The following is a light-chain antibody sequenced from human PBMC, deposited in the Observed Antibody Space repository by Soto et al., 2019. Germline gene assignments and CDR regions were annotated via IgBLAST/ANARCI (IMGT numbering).Light chain of an antibody. J-gene: IGKJ1*01. CDR3: QQRSDWPPT. CDR2: DTS. Sequence: EIVFTPSPGPLFLSPGERGTLSCRASQTVGSYLAWFRQTPGQAPRLLIYDTSIRATGIPARFSGSGSGTDFTLTISSLEAEDFAVYYCQQRSDWPPTFGQGTTGDIK. CDR1: QTVGSY. V-gene: IGKV3-11*01.